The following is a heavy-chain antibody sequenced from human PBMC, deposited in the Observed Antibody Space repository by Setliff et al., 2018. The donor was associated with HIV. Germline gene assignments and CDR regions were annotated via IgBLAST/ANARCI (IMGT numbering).Heavy chain of an antibody. CDR1: GYTFTDYY. J-gene: IGHJ4*02. D-gene: IGHD1-1*01. CDR3: ATEGPPPRTSDFEY. Sequence: ASVKVSCKGSGYTFTDYYVHWVQQAPGKGPEWMGRVDPEGGVTRYAEKFQGRVTMTADTSTDTAYMELSSVRSEDTAVYYCATEGPPPRTSDFEYWGQGTLVTVSS. CDR2: VDPEGGVT. V-gene: IGHV1-69-2*01.